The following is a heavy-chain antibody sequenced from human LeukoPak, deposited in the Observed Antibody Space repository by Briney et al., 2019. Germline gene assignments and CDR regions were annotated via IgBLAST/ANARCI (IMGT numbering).Heavy chain of an antibody. D-gene: IGHD3-10*01. CDR1: GFTFSSHS. CDR2: FSGTSNTI. CDR3: IYGSGSSDYYYYGMDV. J-gene: IGHJ6*02. V-gene: IGHV3-48*01. Sequence: GGSLRLSCVASGFTFSSHSMSWVRQAPGKGLEWVSYFSGTSNTIYYADSVKGRFTISRDNAKNSLYLQMNSLRAEDTAVYYCIYGSGSSDYYYYGMDVWGQGTTVTVSS.